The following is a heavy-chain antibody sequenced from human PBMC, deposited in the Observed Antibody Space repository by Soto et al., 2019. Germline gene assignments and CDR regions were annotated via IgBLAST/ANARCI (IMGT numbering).Heavy chain of an antibody. V-gene: IGHV4-34*01. Sequence: QVQLQQRGAGLLKPSETLSLTCAVYGGSFSGYYWSWIRQPPGKGLEWTGEINHSGSTNYNPSLKSRVTISEDTSKNQFSLRLSSVTAADTAVYYCASPTLGAFDIWGQGTMVTVSS. D-gene: IGHD3-16*01. CDR1: GGSFSGYY. CDR3: ASPTLGAFDI. CDR2: INHSGST. J-gene: IGHJ3*02.